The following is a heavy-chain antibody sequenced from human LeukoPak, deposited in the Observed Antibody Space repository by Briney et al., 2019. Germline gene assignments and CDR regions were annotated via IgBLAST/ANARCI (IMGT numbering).Heavy chain of an antibody. D-gene: IGHD3-10*01. CDR1: GFTISSYW. CDR3: VRGGTGNFDY. V-gene: IGHV3-74*01. CDR2: LDNDGTTT. J-gene: IGHJ4*02. Sequence: PGGSLRLSCAASGFTISSYWLHWVRQAPGKGLVWVSRLDNDGTTTYYADCVKGRFTISRDNAKNTLYLQVNSLRGEDTAVYYCVRGGTGNFDYWGQGTLVTVSS.